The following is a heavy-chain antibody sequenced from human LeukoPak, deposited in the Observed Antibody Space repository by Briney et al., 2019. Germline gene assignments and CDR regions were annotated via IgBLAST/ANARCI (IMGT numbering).Heavy chain of an antibody. J-gene: IGHJ5*02. V-gene: IGHV7-4-1*02. CDR3: ARAGRAYYGNLFDP. Sequence: GASVKVSCKASGYTFTGYYMHWVRQAPGQGLEWMGWINTNTGNPTYAQGFTGRFVFSLDTSVSTAYLQISSLKAEDTAVYYCARAGRAYYGNLFDPWGQGTLVTVSS. CDR2: INTNTGNP. D-gene: IGHD1-26*01. CDR1: GYTFTGYY.